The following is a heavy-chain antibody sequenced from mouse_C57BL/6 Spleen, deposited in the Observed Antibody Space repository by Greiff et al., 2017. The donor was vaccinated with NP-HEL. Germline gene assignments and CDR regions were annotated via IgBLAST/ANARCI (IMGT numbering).Heavy chain of an antibody. V-gene: IGHV1-82*01. CDR2: IYPGDGDT. D-gene: IGHD1-1*01. CDR3: ARGYYGSSLYYAMDY. CDR1: GYAFSSSW. J-gene: IGHJ4*01. Sequence: VMLVESGPELVKPGASVKISCKASGYAFSSSWMNWVKQRPGKGLEWIGRIYPGDGDTNYNGKFKGKATLTADKSSSTAYMQLSSLTSEDSAVYFCARGYYGSSLYYAMDYWGQGTSVTVSS.